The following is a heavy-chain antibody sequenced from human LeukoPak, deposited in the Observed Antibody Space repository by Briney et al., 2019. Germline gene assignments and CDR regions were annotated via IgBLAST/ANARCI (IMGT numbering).Heavy chain of an antibody. V-gene: IGHV3-74*01. CDR2: INNDGSGT. J-gene: IGHJ4*02. D-gene: IGHD3-3*02. Sequence: GGSLRLSCAASGFTFRSHWMRWVRQTPGKGLVWVSHINNDGSGTSYADSVKGRFTITRDNAKNTLFLQMNSLRAEDTAVYYCARDGILGSHDCWGQGTLVTVSS. CDR3: ARDGILGSHDC. CDR1: GFTFRSHW.